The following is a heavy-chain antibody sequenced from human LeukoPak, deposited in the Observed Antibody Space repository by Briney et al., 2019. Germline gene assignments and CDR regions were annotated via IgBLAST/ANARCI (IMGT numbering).Heavy chain of an antibody. J-gene: IGHJ4*02. D-gene: IGHD2-15*01. V-gene: IGHV4-39*07. CDR2: IYSSGRT. Sequence: SETLSLTCTVSGVSIISTNSYWGWIRQSPRTGLEWIGYIYSSGRTYYTPSLNRRFTISIDMSENQFSLNLTSVTAADTAVYYCARKREGPATGIDYWGQGTLVTVSS. CDR1: GVSIISTNSY. CDR3: ARKREGPATGIDY.